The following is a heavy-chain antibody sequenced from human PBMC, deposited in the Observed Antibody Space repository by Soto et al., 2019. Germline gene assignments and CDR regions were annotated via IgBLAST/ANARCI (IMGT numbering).Heavy chain of an antibody. CDR1: GVPFSGYY. CDR3: AREGGVYVYVWGSYSYFAFDI. V-gene: IGHV4-34*01. Sequence: SETLSLTCAVYGVPFSGYYWSWIRQPPGKGLEWIGEIYHSGSTNYNPSLKSRVTISVDKSKNQFSLKLSSVTAADTAVYYCAREGGVYVYVWGSYSYFAFDIWGQGTMVTV. J-gene: IGHJ3*02. D-gene: IGHD3-16*02. CDR2: IYHSGST.